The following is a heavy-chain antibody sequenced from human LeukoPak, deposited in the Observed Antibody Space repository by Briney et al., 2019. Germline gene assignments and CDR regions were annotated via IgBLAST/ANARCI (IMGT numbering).Heavy chain of an antibody. CDR3: ATVTMVRGVIPPRFDP. J-gene: IGHJ5*02. D-gene: IGHD3-10*01. Sequence: PGGSLRLSCAASGFTVSSNYVSWVRQAPGKGLEWVSVIHRDGKTYYADSGKGRFTISRDSSQNTLYLQMNSLRAEDTAVYYCATVTMVRGVIPPRFDPWGQGTLVTVSS. CDR2: IHRDGKT. CDR1: GFTVSSNY. V-gene: IGHV3-53*01.